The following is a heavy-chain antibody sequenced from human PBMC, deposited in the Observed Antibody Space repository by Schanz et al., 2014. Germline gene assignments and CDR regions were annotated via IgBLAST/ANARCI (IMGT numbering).Heavy chain of an antibody. CDR2: ISYDGVNT. CDR3: ASPALVQGLMPEYYVDY. Sequence: QVQLVESGGGVVQPGGSLRLSCAASGFPFSSYALHWVRQAPGKGLEWVAVISYDGVNTYYADSVKGRFTISRDNSKNTLYLQMNSLRGEDTAVYYCASPALVQGLMPEYYVDYWGQGTLVTVSS. D-gene: IGHD3-10*01. CDR1: GFPFSSYA. V-gene: IGHV3-30-3*01. J-gene: IGHJ4*02.